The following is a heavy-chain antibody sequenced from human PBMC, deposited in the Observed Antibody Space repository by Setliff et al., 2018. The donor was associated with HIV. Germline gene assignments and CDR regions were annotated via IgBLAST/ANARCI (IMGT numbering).Heavy chain of an antibody. CDR2: IDHSGST. Sequence: ETLSLTCAVSGYSISSGYYWGWIRQPPGKGLEWIGSIDHSGSTYYNPSLKSRVTISVDTSKNQFSLKLSSVTAADTAVYYCARMYSGYDWSPAGARTRYFDYWGQGTLVTVSS. V-gene: IGHV4-38-2*01. J-gene: IGHJ4*02. CDR1: GYSISSGYY. CDR3: ARMYSGYDWSPAGARTRYFDY. D-gene: IGHD5-12*01.